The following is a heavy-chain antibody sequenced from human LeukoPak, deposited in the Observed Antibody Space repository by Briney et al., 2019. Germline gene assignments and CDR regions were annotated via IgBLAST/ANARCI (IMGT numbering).Heavy chain of an antibody. V-gene: IGHV3-64D*09. Sequence: GGSLRLSCSASAFTFSSYAMHWVRQAPGKGLEFVSGISNNGDSTYYGDSVKGRFTISRDNSKNRLYLQMISLRGEDTAMYYCVKSGADYGDYFGFFDYWGQGTLVTVSS. CDR2: ISNNGDST. CDR3: VKSGADYGDYFGFFDY. J-gene: IGHJ4*02. CDR1: AFTFSSYA. D-gene: IGHD4-17*01.